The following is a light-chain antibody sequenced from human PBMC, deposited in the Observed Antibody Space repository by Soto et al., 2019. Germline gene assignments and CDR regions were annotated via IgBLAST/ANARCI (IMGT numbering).Light chain of an antibody. J-gene: IGLJ2*01. V-gene: IGLV1-44*01. CDR2: SNN. Sequence: QSVLTQPPSASXTPRQRVPISCSGSSSNIGSNSVNWYQQFPGTAPKLLIYSNNQRPSGVPDRFSGSKSGTSASLAISGLQSEDEADYYCAAWDDSLNVVIFGGGTKVTVL. CDR1: SSNIGSNS. CDR3: AAWDDSLNVVI.